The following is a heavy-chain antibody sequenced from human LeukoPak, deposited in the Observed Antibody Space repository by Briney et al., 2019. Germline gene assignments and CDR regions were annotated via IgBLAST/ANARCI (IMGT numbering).Heavy chain of an antibody. V-gene: IGHV1-18*01. CDR1: GYTFTSYG. D-gene: IGHD2-21*01. Sequence: ASVKVSCKASGYTFTSYGISWVRQAPGQGLEWMGWISAYNGNTNYAQKLQGRVTMTTDTSTSTAYMELRSLRSDDTAVYYCARAAAYCGGDCPGYYYYYYMGVWGKGTTVTVSS. J-gene: IGHJ6*03. CDR2: ISAYNGNT. CDR3: ARAAAYCGGDCPGYYYYYYMGV.